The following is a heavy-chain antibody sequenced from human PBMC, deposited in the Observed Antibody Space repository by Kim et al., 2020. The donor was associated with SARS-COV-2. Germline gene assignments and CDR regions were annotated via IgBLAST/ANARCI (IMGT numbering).Heavy chain of an antibody. CDR3: ARAQPSYDSSGYYTQSGAFDI. V-gene: IGHV4-4*07. CDR2: IYTSGST. J-gene: IGHJ3*02. D-gene: IGHD3-22*01. CDR1: GGSISSYY. Sequence: SETLSLTCTVSGGSISSYYWSWIRQPAGKGLEWIGRIYTSGSTNYNPSLKSRVTMSVDTSKNQFSLKLSSVTAADTAVYYCARAQPSYDSSGYYTQSGAFDIWGQGTMVTVSS.